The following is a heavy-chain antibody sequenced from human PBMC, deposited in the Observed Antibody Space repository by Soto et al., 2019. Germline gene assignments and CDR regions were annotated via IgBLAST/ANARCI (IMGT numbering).Heavy chain of an antibody. J-gene: IGHJ6*02. V-gene: IGHV3-30*18. CDR1: GFMFPNVG. CDR3: AKARGANNWANYYGLDV. CDR2: ITYEGSNT. D-gene: IGHD1-1*01. Sequence: QVQLVESGGGVVQPGRSLRLSCAASGFMFPNVGMHWVRQAPGKGLEWLALITYEGSNTHYADAVKGRFTISRDNGKNTVSLQMDNLRTEDAAIYYCAKARGANNWANYYGLDVWGQGTTVTVS.